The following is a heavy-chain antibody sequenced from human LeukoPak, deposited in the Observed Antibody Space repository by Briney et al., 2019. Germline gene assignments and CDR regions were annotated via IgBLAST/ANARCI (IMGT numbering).Heavy chain of an antibody. Sequence: SETLSLTCTVSGGSISSSSYYWGWIRQPPGKGLEWIGYIYYSGSTNYNPSLKSRVTISVDTSKNQFSLKLSSVTAADTAVYYCARETPGDNDSSGYYTYWGQGTLVTVSS. CDR2: IYYSGST. V-gene: IGHV4-61*01. CDR3: ARETPGDNDSSGYYTY. CDR1: GGSISSSSYY. J-gene: IGHJ4*02. D-gene: IGHD3-22*01.